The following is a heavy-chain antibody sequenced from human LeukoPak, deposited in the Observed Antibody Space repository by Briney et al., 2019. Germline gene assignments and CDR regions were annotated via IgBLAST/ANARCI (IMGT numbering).Heavy chain of an antibody. Sequence: GGSLRLSCAASGFTFSSYAMSWVRQAPGKGLEWVSAISGSGGSTYYADSVKGRFTISRDNSKNTLYLQMNSLRAEDTAVYYCAKDRGVVGATYYPYFDYWGQGTLVTVSS. D-gene: IGHD1-26*01. CDR1: GFTFSSYA. CDR3: AKDRGVVGATYYPYFDY. CDR2: ISGSGGST. J-gene: IGHJ4*02. V-gene: IGHV3-23*01.